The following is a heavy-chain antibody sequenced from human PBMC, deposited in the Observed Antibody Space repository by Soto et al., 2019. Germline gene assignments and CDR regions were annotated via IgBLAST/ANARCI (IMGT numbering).Heavy chain of an antibody. D-gene: IGHD7-27*01. V-gene: IGHV3-53*01. CDR3: ARGANYYYYCYGMDV. Sequence: VGSRIRCCSASDFPVRSNYISRVRHGPGKGLEWVSVIYSGGSTYYADSVKGRFTISRDNSKNTLYLQMNSLRAEDTAVYYCARGANYYYYCYGMDVWGQGTTVTVSS. J-gene: IGHJ6*02. CDR2: IYSGGST. CDR1: DFPVRSNY.